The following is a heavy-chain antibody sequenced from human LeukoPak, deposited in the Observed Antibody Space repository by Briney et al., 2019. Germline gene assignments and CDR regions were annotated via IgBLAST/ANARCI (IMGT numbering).Heavy chain of an antibody. V-gene: IGHV1-69*13. J-gene: IGHJ4*02. CDR1: GGTFSSYA. CDR2: IIPIFGTA. Sequence: ASVKVSCKASGGTFSSYAISWVRQAPGQGLEWMGGIIPIFGTANYAQKFQGRVTITADESTSTAYMELSSLGSEDTAVYYCARDRRRYSSGWYPIDYWGQGTLVTVSS. CDR3: ARDRRRYSSGWYPIDY. D-gene: IGHD6-19*01.